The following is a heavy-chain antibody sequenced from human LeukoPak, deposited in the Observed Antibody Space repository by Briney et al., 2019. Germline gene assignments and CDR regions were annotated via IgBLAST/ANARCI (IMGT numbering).Heavy chain of an antibody. CDR2: INPNSGGT. CDR1: GYTFTDYY. D-gene: IGHD3-16*01. V-gene: IGHV1-2*02. CDR3: AREGVGAYNDAFDV. Sequence: ASVKVSCKASGYTFTDYYMHWVRQAPGQGLEWMGWINPNSGGTNYAQNFQGRVTMTRDTSISTAYMELRRLKSDDTAVYSCAREGVGAYNDAFDVWGQGTMVTVSS. J-gene: IGHJ3*01.